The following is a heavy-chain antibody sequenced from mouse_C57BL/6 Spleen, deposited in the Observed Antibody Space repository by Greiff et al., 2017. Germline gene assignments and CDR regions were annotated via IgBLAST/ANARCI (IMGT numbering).Heavy chain of an antibody. CDR2: IYPGDGDT. Sequence: QVQLQQSGPELVKPGASVKISCKASGYAFSSSWMNWVKQRPGKGLEWIGRIYPGDGDTNYNGKFKGKATLTADKSSSTAYMQLSSLTSEGSAVYFCARRGLRYDWGQGTTLTVSS. CDR3: ARRGLRYD. J-gene: IGHJ2*01. CDR1: GYAFSSSW. D-gene: IGHD1-1*01. V-gene: IGHV1-82*01.